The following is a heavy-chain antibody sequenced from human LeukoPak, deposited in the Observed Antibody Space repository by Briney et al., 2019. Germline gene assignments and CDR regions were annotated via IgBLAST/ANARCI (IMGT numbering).Heavy chain of an antibody. CDR3: ARMDTAMVTFDYFDY. CDR1: GYTFTSYG. CDR2: ISAYNGNT. Sequence: VASVKVSCKASGYTFTSYGISWVRQAPGQGLEWMRWISAYNGNTNYAQKLQGRVTMTTDTSTSTAYMELRSLRSDDTAVYYCARMDTAMVTFDYFDYWGQGTLVTVSS. V-gene: IGHV1-18*04. D-gene: IGHD5-18*01. J-gene: IGHJ4*02.